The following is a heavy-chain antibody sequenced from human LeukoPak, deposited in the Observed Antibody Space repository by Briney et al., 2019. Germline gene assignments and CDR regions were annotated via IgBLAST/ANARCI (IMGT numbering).Heavy chain of an antibody. CDR1: GGSISSSSYY. J-gene: IGHJ5*02. V-gene: IGHV4-39*07. D-gene: IGHD3-10*01. Sequence: SETLSLTCTVSGGSISSSSYYWGWIRQPPGKGLEWIGSIYYSGSTYYNPSLKSRVTISVDTSKNQFSLKLSSVTAADTAVYYCARPYGSGSYIIDLWGQGTLVTVSS. CDR3: ARPYGSGSYIIDL. CDR2: IYYSGST.